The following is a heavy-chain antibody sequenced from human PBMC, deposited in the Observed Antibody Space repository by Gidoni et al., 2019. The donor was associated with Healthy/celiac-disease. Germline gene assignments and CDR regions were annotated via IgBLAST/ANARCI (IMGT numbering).Heavy chain of an antibody. CDR1: GFSLSTSGMC. D-gene: IGHD2-21*02. CDR3: ARMQLNGGNSEIDY. V-gene: IGHV2-70*01. CDR2: IDWDDDK. J-gene: IGHJ4*02. Sequence: HVTVRESGPALVKPTQTLTLTCTFSGFSLSTSGMCVSWIRQPPGKALEWLALIDWDDDKYYSTALKTRLTITKDTSKNQVVLTMTNMDPVDTATYYCARMQLNGGNSEIDYWGQGTLVTVSS.